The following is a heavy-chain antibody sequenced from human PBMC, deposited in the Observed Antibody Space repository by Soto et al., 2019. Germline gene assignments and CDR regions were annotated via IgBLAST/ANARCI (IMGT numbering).Heavy chain of an antibody. J-gene: IGHJ4*02. CDR3: AGDKITGLFDY. CDR2: IIHSGST. CDR1: GGYVSGYY. V-gene: IGHV4-34*12. Sequence: LFLTSAVYGGYVSGYYWTLIPPPPGKGCYGLWEIIHSGSTNYNPSLKTRLTIALPTSKYQFSLKLTSVTATDMAVYYCAGDKITGLFDYWGQGTLVTVSS. D-gene: IGHD3-16*01.